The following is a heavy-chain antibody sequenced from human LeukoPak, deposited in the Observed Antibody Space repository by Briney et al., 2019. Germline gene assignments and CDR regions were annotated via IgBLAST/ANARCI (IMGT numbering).Heavy chain of an antibody. CDR1: GGSFSGYY. D-gene: IGHD2-2*01. CDR2: INHSGST. CDR3: ARGVVVPARTMYFDY. Sequence: PSETLSLTCAVYGGSFSGYYWSWIRQPPGKGLEWIGEINHSGSTNYNPSLKSRVTISVDTSKNQFSLKLSSVTAADTAVYYCARGVVVPARTMYFDYWGQGTLVTVSS. J-gene: IGHJ4*02. V-gene: IGHV4-34*01.